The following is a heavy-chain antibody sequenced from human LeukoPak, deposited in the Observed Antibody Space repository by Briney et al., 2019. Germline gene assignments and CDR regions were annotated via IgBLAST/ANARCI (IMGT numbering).Heavy chain of an antibody. Sequence: PGGSLRLSCAASGFTFSDHYIDWVRQAPGKGLEWVGRSRDKGNSYTTAYAASVRGRFTISRDDSKNSLYLQMNSLRAEDTAVYYCAKDRYCSSTSCYLFDYWGQGTLVTVSS. V-gene: IGHV3-72*01. CDR3: AKDRYCSSTSCYLFDY. J-gene: IGHJ4*02. CDR2: SRDKGNSYTT. CDR1: GFTFSDHY. D-gene: IGHD2-2*01.